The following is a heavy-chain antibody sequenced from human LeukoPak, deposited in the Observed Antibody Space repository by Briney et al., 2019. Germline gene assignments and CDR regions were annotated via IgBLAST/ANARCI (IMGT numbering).Heavy chain of an antibody. D-gene: IGHD3-10*01. CDR2: INPNSGGT. CDR1: GYTFTGYY. J-gene: IGHJ4*02. V-gene: IGHV1-2*02. CDR3: ARDLIGGFGELSLDY. Sequence: GASVKVSCKASGYTFTGYYMHWVRQAPGQGLEWMGWINPNSGGTECAQKFQGRVSMTRDTSISTAYMELSRLGSDDTAVYYCARDLIGGFGELSLDYWGQGTLVTVSS.